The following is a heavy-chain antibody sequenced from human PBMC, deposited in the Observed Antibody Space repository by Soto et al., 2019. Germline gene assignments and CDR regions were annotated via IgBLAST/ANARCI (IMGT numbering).Heavy chain of an antibody. CDR3: ASSSIAAAGTFDY. D-gene: IGHD6-13*01. J-gene: IGHJ4*02. CDR1: GSTITAYG. Sequence: QVQLVQSGDEVKQPGASVKVSCKASGSTITAYGISWVRQAPGQGLEWMAWISSHNGNTYYAQNLQGRVTMTTDTSTCTAYMELRSLRSDDTAVYYCASSSIAAAGTFDYWGQGALVTVSS. V-gene: IGHV1-18*01. CDR2: ISSHNGNT.